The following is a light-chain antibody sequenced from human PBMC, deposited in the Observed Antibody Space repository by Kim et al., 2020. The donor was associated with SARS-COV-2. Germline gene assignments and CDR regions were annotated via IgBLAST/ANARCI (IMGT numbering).Light chain of an antibody. CDR3: QAWDSSPVV. J-gene: IGLJ2*01. CDR2: QNN. CDR1: KLGDKY. V-gene: IGLV3-1*01. Sequence: VSPGRTASVTCSGDKLGDKYACWYQQKPGQSPVLVVYQNNKRPSGIPERFSGANSGNTATLTISGAQPMDEADYYCQAWDSSPVVFGGGTQLTVL.